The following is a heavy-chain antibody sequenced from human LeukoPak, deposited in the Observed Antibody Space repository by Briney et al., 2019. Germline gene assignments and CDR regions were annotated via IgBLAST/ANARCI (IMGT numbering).Heavy chain of an antibody. D-gene: IGHD5-18*01. CDR1: GFTFNIYW. V-gene: IGHV3-74*01. CDR2: INSDGSST. J-gene: IGHJ4*02. CDR3: ARDLRYSSDY. Sequence: PGGSLRLPCAASGFTFNIYWMHWVRQAPGKGLVWVSHINSDGSSTTYADSVKGRFTISRDNAKNTVYLQMNSLRAEDTAVYYCARDLRYSSDYWGQGTLVTVSS.